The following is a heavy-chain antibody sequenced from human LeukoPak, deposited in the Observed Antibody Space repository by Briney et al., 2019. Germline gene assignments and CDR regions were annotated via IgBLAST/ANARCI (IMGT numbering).Heavy chain of an antibody. Sequence: SETLSLTCTVSGGSISSGSYYWSWIRQPAGKGLEWIGRIYTSGSTNYNPSLKSRVTISVDTPKNQFSLKLSSVTAADTAVYYCARASIAAAGTVTNFDYWGQGTLVTVSS. V-gene: IGHV4-61*02. D-gene: IGHD6-13*01. CDR1: GGSISSGSYY. J-gene: IGHJ4*02. CDR2: IYTSGST. CDR3: ARASIAAAGTVTNFDY.